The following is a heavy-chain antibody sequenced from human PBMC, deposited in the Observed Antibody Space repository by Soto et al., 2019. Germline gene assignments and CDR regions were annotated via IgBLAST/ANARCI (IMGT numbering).Heavy chain of an antibody. D-gene: IGHD1-26*01. CDR3: AKDWRYSGSPLDY. Sequence: PGGSLRLSCAASGFTFSSYGMHWVRQAPGKGLEWVAVISYDGSNKYYADSVKGRFTISRDNSKNTLYLQMNSLRAEDTAVYYCAKDWRYSGSPLDYWGQGTLVTVSS. V-gene: IGHV3-30*18. CDR2: ISYDGSNK. J-gene: IGHJ4*02. CDR1: GFTFSSYG.